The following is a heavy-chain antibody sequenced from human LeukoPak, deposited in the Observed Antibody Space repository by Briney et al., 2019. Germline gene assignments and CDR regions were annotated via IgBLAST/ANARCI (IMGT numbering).Heavy chain of an antibody. CDR1: GGSFSGYY. J-gene: IGHJ6*04. V-gene: IGHV4-34*01. D-gene: IGHD6-6*01. CDR2: INHSGST. Sequence: SETLSLTCAVYGGSFSGYYWSWIRQPPGKGLEWIGEINHSGSTNYNPSLKSRVTMSVDTSKNQFSLKLSSVTAADTAVYYCARAPRSIRYYYYGMDVWGKGTTVTVSS. CDR3: ARAPRSIRYYYYGMDV.